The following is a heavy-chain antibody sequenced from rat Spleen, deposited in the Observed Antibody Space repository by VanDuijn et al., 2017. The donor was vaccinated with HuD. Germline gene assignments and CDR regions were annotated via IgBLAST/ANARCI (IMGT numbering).Heavy chain of an antibody. V-gene: IGHV5-29*01. CDR2: LSYDSSGT. Sequence: EVQLVESGGGLVQPGRSLKLSCTASGLSFSNYDMAWVRQAPTRGLEWVAALSYDSSGTYYRDSVKGRFTISRDNAKNTQYLQMDSLRSEDTATYYCARQGLQWPFFDYWGQGVMVTVSS. J-gene: IGHJ2*01. CDR3: ARQGLQWPFFDY. CDR1: GLSFSNYD. D-gene: IGHD1-1*01.